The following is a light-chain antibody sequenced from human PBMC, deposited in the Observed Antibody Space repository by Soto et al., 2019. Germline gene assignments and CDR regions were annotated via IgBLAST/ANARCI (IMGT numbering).Light chain of an antibody. Sequence: QPALSQPASVSGSPGQSITISCTGTSSDFGGYEYVSWYQHQPDKAPKLIIYDVTNRPSGVSTRFSGSKSGNTASLTISGIQTEDEADYYCASITRSSTSVFGTGTKVTVL. CDR1: SSDFGGYEY. V-gene: IGLV2-14*01. CDR2: DVT. CDR3: ASITRSSTSV. J-gene: IGLJ1*01.